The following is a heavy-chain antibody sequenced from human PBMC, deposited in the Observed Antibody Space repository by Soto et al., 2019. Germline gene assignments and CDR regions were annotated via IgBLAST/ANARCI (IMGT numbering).Heavy chain of an antibody. CDR1: GFTFSSYS. CDR3: ARDPTWIQLSFDY. V-gene: IGHV3-21*01. D-gene: IGHD5-18*01. J-gene: IGHJ4*02. CDR2: ISSSSSYI. Sequence: NPGGSLRLSCAASGFTFSSYSMNWVRQAPGKGLEWVSSISSSSSYIYYADSVKGRFTISRDNAKNSLYLQMNSLRAEDTAVYYCARDPTWIQLSFDYWGQGTLVTVSS.